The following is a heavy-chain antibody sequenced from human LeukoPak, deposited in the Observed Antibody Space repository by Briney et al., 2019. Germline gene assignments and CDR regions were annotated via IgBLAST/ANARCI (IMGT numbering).Heavy chain of an antibody. J-gene: IGHJ4*02. Sequence: PGGSLRPSCAASGLTFDDYAMHWVRQAPGKGLEWVSGISWNSGSIGYADSVKGRFTISRDNAKNSLYLQMNSLRAEDTALYYCAKGAVVVVAATLDYWGQGTLVTVSS. CDR3: AKGAVVVVAATLDY. D-gene: IGHD2-15*01. CDR1: GLTFDDYA. CDR2: ISWNSGSI. V-gene: IGHV3-9*01.